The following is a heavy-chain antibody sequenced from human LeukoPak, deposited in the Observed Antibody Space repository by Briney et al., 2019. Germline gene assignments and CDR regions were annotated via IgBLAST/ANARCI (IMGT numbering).Heavy chain of an antibody. D-gene: IGHD1-26*01. Sequence: GASVKVSCKASGYTFTSYYMHWVRQAAGQGLEWMGIINPSGGSTRYAQKFQGRVTMTRDPSTSTVYMELSSLRSEDTAVYYCARAPISSEVGGLYYYYYGMDVWGQGTTVTVSS. CDR1: GYTFTSYY. CDR3: ARAPISSEVGGLYYYYYGMDV. V-gene: IGHV1-46*01. CDR2: INPSGGST. J-gene: IGHJ6*02.